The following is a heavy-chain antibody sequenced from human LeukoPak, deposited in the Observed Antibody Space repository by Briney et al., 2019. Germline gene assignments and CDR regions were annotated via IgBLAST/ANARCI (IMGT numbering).Heavy chain of an antibody. CDR3: ARDPTAIGV. CDR1: GFTFDDYA. V-gene: IGHV3-9*01. CDR2: ISWNSGSI. Sequence: PGRSLRLSCAASGFTFDDYAMHWVRQAPGKGLEWVSGISWNSGSIGYADSVKGRFTISRDNAKNSLYLQMNSLRAEDTAVYFCARDPTAIGVWGQGTLVTVSS. D-gene: IGHD3-10*01. J-gene: IGHJ4*02.